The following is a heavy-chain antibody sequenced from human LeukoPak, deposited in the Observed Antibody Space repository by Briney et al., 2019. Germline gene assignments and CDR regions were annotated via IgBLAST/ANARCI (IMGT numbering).Heavy chain of an antibody. CDR1: GFTFSSYW. Sequence: GGSLRLSCAASGFTFSSYWMSWVRQAPGKGLEWVANIKQDGSEKYYVDSVKGRFTISRDNAKNLLYLQMNSLRAEDTAVYYCARETLYYYDSSGYGVYWGQGTLVTVSS. D-gene: IGHD3-22*01. V-gene: IGHV3-7*01. J-gene: IGHJ4*02. CDR2: IKQDGSEK. CDR3: ARETLYYYDSSGYGVY.